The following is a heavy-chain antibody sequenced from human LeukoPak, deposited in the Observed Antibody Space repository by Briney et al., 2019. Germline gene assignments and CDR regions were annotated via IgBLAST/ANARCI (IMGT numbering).Heavy chain of an antibody. D-gene: IGHD3-16*01. CDR2: IYYSGST. Sequence: SETLSLTCTVSGGSISSYYWSWIRQPPGKGLEWIGYIYYSGSTNYNPSLKSRVTISVDTSKNQFSLKLSSVTAADTAVYYCARQGVTFYDTSFRFDPWGQGTLVTVSS. CDR3: ARQGVTFYDTSFRFDP. CDR1: GGSISSYY. V-gene: IGHV4-59*08. J-gene: IGHJ5*02.